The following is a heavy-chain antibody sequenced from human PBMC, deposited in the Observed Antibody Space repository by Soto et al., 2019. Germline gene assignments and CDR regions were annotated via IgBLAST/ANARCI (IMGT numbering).Heavy chain of an antibody. CDR2: ITASGGYI. D-gene: IGHD6-25*01. V-gene: IGHV3-23*01. CDR1: GVTFISYL. J-gene: IGHJ5*02. Sequence: GSLRHSCASPGVTFISYLMSWVRQAPGKGLEWVSAITASGGYIYYADSVRARFTISRDNSKNMLYLQMNSLRAEDTAVYNCAKEASAQRESWGEATLVTVSS. CDR3: AKEASAQRES.